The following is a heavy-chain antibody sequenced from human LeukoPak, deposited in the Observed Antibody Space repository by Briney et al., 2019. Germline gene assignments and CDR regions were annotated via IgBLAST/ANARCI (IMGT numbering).Heavy chain of an antibody. D-gene: IGHD4-17*01. CDR2: VNPHSGGT. J-gene: IGHJ2*01. Sequence: ASVKVSCKASGYTFTGYYIHWVRQAPGHGLEWVGWVNPHSGGTNYAQKFQGRVTMTRDTSISTAYMELSSLRSDDTAVYYCARGLLAGDYVNWYFDLWGRGTLVTVSS. CDR3: ARGLLAGDYVNWYFDL. CDR1: GYTFTGYY. V-gene: IGHV1-2*02.